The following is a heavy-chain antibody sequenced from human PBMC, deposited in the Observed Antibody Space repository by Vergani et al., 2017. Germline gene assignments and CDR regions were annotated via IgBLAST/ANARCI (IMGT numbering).Heavy chain of an antibody. CDR3: ARVYCSRTSCKGGHDAFDI. V-gene: IGHV4-30-2*01. Sequence: QLQLQESGSGLVKPSQTLSLTCAVSGGSISRGGYSWSRIRQPPGKGLEWIGYIYHSGSTYYNPSLKSLVTISVDMSKNQFSLKLSSVTAADTAVYYCARVYCSRTSCKGGHDAFDIWGQGTMVTVSA. D-gene: IGHD2-2*01. CDR2: IYHSGST. J-gene: IGHJ3*02. CDR1: GGSISRGGYS.